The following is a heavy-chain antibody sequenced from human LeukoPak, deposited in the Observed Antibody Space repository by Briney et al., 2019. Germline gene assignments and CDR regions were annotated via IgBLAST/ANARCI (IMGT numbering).Heavy chain of an antibody. J-gene: IGHJ4*02. V-gene: IGHV4-34*01. CDR1: GGSFSGYY. Sequence: SETLSLICAVYGGSFSGYYWSWIRQPPGKGLEWIGEINHSGSTNYNPSLKSRVTISVDTSKNQFSLKLSSVTAADTAVYYCAMSRGYYFDYWGQGTLVTVSS. CDR2: INHSGST. CDR3: AMSRGYYFDY.